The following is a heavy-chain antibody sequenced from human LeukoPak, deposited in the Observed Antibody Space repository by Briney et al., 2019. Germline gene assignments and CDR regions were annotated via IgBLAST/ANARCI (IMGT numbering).Heavy chain of an antibody. Sequence: GGSLRLSCAASGFTFSSYDMHWVRQATGKGLDGVSAIGTAGDTYYPGSVKGRFTISRENAKHSWYLQMNSLRAGATAVYYSARSINYYDSSGLNAFDIWGQGTMVTVSS. J-gene: IGHJ3*02. CDR1: GFTFSSYD. D-gene: IGHD3-22*01. CDR2: IGTAGDT. V-gene: IGHV3-13*01. CDR3: ARSINYYDSSGLNAFDI.